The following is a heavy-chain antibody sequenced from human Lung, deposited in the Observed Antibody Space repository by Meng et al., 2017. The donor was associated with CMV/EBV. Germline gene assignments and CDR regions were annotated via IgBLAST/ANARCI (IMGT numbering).Heavy chain of an antibody. CDR1: DYSISSGHY. CDR3: AREMATIYWWGNAMDV. V-gene: IGHV4-38-2*02. Sequence: SETLSRTRTVSDYSISSGHYWGWIRQPPGKGLEWIGSVSHSGSPYYNPSLMRRATTSFDTSKNQFPLKLRSVTAADTAVYYCAREMATIYWWGNAMDVWGQGTTVTVSS. CDR2: VSHSGSP. J-gene: IGHJ6*02. D-gene: IGHD5-24*01.